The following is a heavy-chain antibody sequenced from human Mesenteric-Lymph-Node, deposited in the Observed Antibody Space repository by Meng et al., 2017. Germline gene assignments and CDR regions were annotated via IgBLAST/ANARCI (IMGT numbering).Heavy chain of an antibody. Sequence: QVHLVQSGAEVERRETSMTVSCKTSGHSFRTYAISWVRQAPGQGLEWMGGIIPLFRTTNYAQKFQGRVTITADTSTLTAYMQLTRLTSDDTAVYYCAIDGQLRNGDNYVGLEYWGQGTLVTVSS. CDR1: GHSFRTYA. CDR2: IIPLFRTT. J-gene: IGHJ4*02. CDR3: AIDGQLRNGDNYVGLEY. V-gene: IGHV1-69*06. D-gene: IGHD5-24*01.